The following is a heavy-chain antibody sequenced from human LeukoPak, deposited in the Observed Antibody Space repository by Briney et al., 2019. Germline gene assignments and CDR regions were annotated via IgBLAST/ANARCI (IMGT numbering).Heavy chain of an antibody. CDR1: GGSTSSGGYS. V-gene: IGHV4-30-2*03. CDR2: IYYSGST. J-gene: IGHJ2*01. CDR3: ARHVSSDLRIVVVTSDWYFDR. D-gene: IGHD2-21*02. Sequence: SETLSLTCAVSGGSTSSGGYSWSWIRQPPGKGLEWIGTIYYSGSTYYNPSLKSRVTISADTSKNQFSLNLSSVTAADTGVYYCARHVSSDLRIVVVTSDWYFDRWGRGTLVTVSS.